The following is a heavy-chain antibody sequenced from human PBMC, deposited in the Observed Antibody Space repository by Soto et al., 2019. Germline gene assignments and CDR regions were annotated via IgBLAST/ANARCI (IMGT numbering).Heavy chain of an antibody. Sequence: QVQLQESGPGLVKPSGTLSLTCAVSRGSISGSYWWCWVRQTPGKGLEWIGEIFHGGNTYYNPSLKSRVTLSVDKSKNQFSLNLTSVTAADTAVYYCARKMGAFDIWGQGTMVTVSS. CDR3: ARKMGAFDI. CDR2: IFHGGNT. V-gene: IGHV4-4*02. CDR1: RGSISGSYW. D-gene: IGHD2-8*01. J-gene: IGHJ3*02.